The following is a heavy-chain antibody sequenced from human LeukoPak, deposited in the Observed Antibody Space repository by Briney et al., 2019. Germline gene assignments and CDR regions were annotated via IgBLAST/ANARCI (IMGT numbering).Heavy chain of an antibody. CDR2: IDHSGST. J-gene: IGHJ5*02. CDR1: GGSFSRYF. V-gene: IGHV4-59*12. D-gene: IGHD2-2*01. CDR3: ARSRRAPAAIGWFDP. Sequence: SETLSLTCTVSGGSFSRYFWTWIRQTPGKGLEWIGYIDHSGSTNYNPSLRGRVTISVDTSKNQFSLKLRSVTAADTAVYYCARSRRAPAAIGWFDPWGQGTLVTVSS.